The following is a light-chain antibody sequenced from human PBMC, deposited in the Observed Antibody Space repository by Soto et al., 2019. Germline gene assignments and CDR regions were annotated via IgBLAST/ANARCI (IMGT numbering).Light chain of an antibody. CDR3: QAWDSSIVT. CDR2: QDT. J-gene: IGLJ2*01. CDR1: KLGDKY. V-gene: IGLV3-1*01. Sequence: SYELTQPPSVSVSPGQTASITCSGDKLGDKYICWYQQKPGQSPVLLIYQDTKRPSEIPERFSGSNSGNTATLTISGTQAMDEGDYYCQAWDSSIVTFGGGTKLTVL.